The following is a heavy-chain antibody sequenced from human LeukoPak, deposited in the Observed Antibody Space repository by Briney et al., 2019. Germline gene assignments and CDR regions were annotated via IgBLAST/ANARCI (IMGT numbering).Heavy chain of an antibody. J-gene: IGHJ4*02. D-gene: IGHD2-15*01. CDR1: GFIFSTYA. CDR2: MSGSGDTT. V-gene: IGHV3-23*01. Sequence: GGSLRLSCAASGFIFSTYAMTWVRQAPGKGLEWVSAMSGSGDTTYYADSVKGRCIISRDNSKNTLYLQMNSLRAEDTAIYYCVKTSAYRHTPFYFDSWGQGTLVTVSS. CDR3: VKTSAYRHTPFYFDS.